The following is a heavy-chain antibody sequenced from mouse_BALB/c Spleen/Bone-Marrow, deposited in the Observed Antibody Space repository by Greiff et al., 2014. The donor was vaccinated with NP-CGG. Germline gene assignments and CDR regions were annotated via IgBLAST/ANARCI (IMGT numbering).Heavy chain of an antibody. Sequence: VKLMESGAELVRPGASVKLSCKASGYTFTGYWMNWVKQRPEQGLEWIGRIDPYDSETHYNQKFKDKAILTVDKSSSTAYMQLSSLASEDSAVYYCARYDGYYDYWGQGTTLTVSS. V-gene: IGHV1-52*01. J-gene: IGHJ2*01. D-gene: IGHD2-3*01. CDR3: ARYDGYYDY. CDR1: GYTFTGYW. CDR2: IDPYDSET.